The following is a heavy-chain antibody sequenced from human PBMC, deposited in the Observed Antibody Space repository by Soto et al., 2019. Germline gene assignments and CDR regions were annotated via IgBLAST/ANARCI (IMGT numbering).Heavy chain of an antibody. D-gene: IGHD6-6*01. CDR2: ISGSGGGT. CDR3: AKKTDSSSPWGALDI. V-gene: IGHV3-23*01. CDR1: GFTFSSYA. J-gene: IGHJ3*02. Sequence: EVQMLESGGGLVQPGGSLRLPCAASGFTFSSYAMTWVRQAPAQGLEWVSGISGSGGGTYYADSVKGLFTISRDSSKNTLYLQMDSLRAEDTAVYYCAKKTDSSSPWGALDIWGQGTMVSVSS.